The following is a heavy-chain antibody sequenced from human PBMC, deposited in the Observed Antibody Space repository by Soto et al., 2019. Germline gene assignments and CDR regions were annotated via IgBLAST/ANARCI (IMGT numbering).Heavy chain of an antibody. Sequence: VRVGCKGSAYCCTIHGIGWVGQSRGQGLEGMGWISIYSGNTYYVQKFQDRVTMTTDTSTSTADMELRSLRSDDTAVYYCARSGDRIQLWLSWFDPWGQGAMVTVSS. CDR2: ISIYSGNT. D-gene: IGHD5-18*01. CDR3: ARSGDRIQLWLSWFDP. CDR1: AYCCTIHG. J-gene: IGHJ5*02. V-gene: IGHV1-18*04.